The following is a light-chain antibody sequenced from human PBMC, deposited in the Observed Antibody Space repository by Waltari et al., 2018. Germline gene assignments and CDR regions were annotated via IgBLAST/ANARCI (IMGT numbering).Light chain of an antibody. J-gene: IGKJ4*01. CDR3: QQYDNLP. CDR2: DAS. Sequence: DIQMTQSPSSLSASVGDRVTITCQASQDISNYLNWYQQKPGKAPKLLIYDASNLETGVPSRFSGSGSGTDFTFTISSLHPEDIATYYCQQYDNLPFGGGTKVEIK. CDR1: QDISNY. V-gene: IGKV1-33*01.